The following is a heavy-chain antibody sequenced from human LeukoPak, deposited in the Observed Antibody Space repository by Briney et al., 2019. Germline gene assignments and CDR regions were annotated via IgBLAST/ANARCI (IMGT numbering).Heavy chain of an antibody. CDR3: ARGSAVVSAFDY. CDR2: IYTSGST. D-gene: IGHD3-22*01. V-gene: IGHV4-4*07. Sequence: SETLSLTCTVSGGSISSYYWSWIRQPAGKGLEWIRRIYTSGSTNYNPSLKSRVTMSVDTSKNQFSLKLSSVTAADTAVYYCARGSAVVSAFDYWGQGTLVTVSS. J-gene: IGHJ4*02. CDR1: GGSISSYY.